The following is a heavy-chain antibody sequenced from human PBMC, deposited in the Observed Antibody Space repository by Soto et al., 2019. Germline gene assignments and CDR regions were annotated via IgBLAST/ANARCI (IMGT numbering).Heavy chain of an antibody. CDR3: GEDWGIAAAGRVDY. D-gene: IGHD6-13*01. J-gene: IGHJ4*02. CDR1: GFTFSSYA. V-gene: IGHV3-64D*06. Sequence: PGGSLRLSCSASGFTFSSYAMHWVRQAPGKGLEYVSASSSNGGSTYYADSVQGRFTISGDNSKNTLYLQMSSLRAEDTAVYYCGEDWGIAAAGRVDYWGQGTLVTVSS. CDR2: SSSNGGST.